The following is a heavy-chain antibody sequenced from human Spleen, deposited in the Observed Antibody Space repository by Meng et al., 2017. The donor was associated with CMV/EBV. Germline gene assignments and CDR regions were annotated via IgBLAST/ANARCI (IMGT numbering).Heavy chain of an antibody. D-gene: IGHD1-26*01. V-gene: IGHV4-34*01. CDR2: INHSGST. CDR1: GGSFSGYY. J-gene: IGHJ5*02. Sequence: GSLRLSCAVYGGSFSGYYWSWIRQPPGKGLEWIGEINHSGSTYYNPSLKSRVTISVDTSKNQFSLKLSSVTAADTAVYYCAREIAFSGASWFDPWGQGTLVTVSS. CDR3: AREIAFSGASWFDP.